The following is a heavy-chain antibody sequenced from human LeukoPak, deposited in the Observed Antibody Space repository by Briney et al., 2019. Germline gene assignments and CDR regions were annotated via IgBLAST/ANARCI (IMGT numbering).Heavy chain of an antibody. CDR3: ARRGSNWGYYFDY. CDR1: GGSFSGYY. J-gene: IGHJ4*02. D-gene: IGHD7-27*01. V-gene: IGHV4-34*01. CDR2: INHSGST. Sequence: SETLSLTCAVYGGSFSGYYWGWIRQPPGKGLEWIGEINHSGSTNYNPSLKSRVTISVDTSKNQFSLKLSSVTAADTAVYYCARRGSNWGYYFDYWGQGTLVTVSS.